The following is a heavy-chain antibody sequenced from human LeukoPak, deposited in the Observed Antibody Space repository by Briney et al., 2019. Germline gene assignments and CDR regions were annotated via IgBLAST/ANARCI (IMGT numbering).Heavy chain of an antibody. CDR2: IYSSGST. CDR3: AGVNYLAPFDY. V-gene: IGHV4-61*02. Sequence: ASQTLSLTCTVSGGSISSGSYYWSWIRQSAGKGLEWIGRIYSSGSTNYNPSLESRVTMSVDTSKNQFYLKLRSVTAADTAIYYCAGVNYLAPFDYWGQGIQVTVSS. CDR1: GGSISSGSYY. J-gene: IGHJ4*02. D-gene: IGHD1-7*01.